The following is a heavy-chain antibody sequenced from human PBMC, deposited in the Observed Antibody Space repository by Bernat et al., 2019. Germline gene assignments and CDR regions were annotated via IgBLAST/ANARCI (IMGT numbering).Heavy chain of an antibody. CDR3: AKSVDYGDYPPLY. CDR1: GFTFSSYA. D-gene: IGHD4-17*01. V-gene: IGHV3-23*04. Sequence: EVQLVESGGGLVQPGGSLRLSCAASGFTFSSYAMSWVRQAPGKGLEWVSAISGSGGSTYYADSVKGRFTISRDNSKNTLYLQMDSLRAEDTTVYYYAKSVDYGDYPPLYWGQGTLVTVSS. CDR2: ISGSGGST. J-gene: IGHJ4*02.